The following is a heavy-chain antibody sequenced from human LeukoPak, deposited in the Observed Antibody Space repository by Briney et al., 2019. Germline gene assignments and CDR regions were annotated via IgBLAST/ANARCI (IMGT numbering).Heavy chain of an antibody. V-gene: IGHV1-2*02. J-gene: IGHJ3*02. D-gene: IGHD3-22*01. CDR1: GYTFTGYY. CDR2: INPNSGGT. Sequence: ASVKVSCKASGYTFTGYYMHWVRQAPGQGLEWMGWINPNSGGTNYAQKFQGRVTMTRDTSISTAYMELSRLRSDDTDVYYCARDFSDYDSSGYYYFWSAFDIWGQGTMVTVSS. CDR3: ARDFSDYDSSGYYYFWSAFDI.